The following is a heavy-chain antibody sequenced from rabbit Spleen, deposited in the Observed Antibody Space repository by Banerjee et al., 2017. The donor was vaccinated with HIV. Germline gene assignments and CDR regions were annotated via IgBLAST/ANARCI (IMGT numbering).Heavy chain of an antibody. Sequence: QSLEESGGDLVKPGASLTLSCKASGFSFSSSDYICWVRQAPGKGLEWIGCIYTGSGVMYYASWVNGRFTISRSTSRNTVTLHVTSLTAADTATYFCSRHLVGGIGWVFDLWGPGTLVTVS. CDR3: SRHLVGGIGWVFDL. CDR1: GFSFSSSDY. J-gene: IGHJ4*01. CDR2: IYTGSGVM. V-gene: IGHV1S40*01. D-gene: IGHD1-1*01.